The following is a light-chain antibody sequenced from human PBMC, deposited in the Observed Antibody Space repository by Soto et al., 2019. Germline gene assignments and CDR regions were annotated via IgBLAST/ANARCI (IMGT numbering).Light chain of an antibody. Sequence: DIQMTQSPSTLSASVGDRVTITCRASQSINSWLAWYQQKPGKAPTLLIYKASSLESGVPSRFSGSGSGTEFTLTISSLQPEDFAPYYCKQYNIYEIFTFGPGTKVDIK. J-gene: IGKJ3*01. V-gene: IGKV1-5*03. CDR2: KAS. CDR1: QSINSW. CDR3: KQYNIYEIFT.